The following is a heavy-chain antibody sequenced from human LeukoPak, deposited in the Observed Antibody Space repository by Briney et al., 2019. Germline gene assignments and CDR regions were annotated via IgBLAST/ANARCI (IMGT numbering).Heavy chain of an antibody. D-gene: IGHD3-3*02. CDR2: INSNSKTI. J-gene: IGHJ4*02. CDR1: GFTFSDYS. V-gene: IGHV3-48*01. Sequence: GGSLRLSCAASGFTFSDYSMNWVRQAPGKGLEWVSHINSNSKTIYYTDSVKGRFTTSRDNSKNSLFLQMHSLRADHTAVYYCARDYPRSFSSDYWGQGTLVTVSS. CDR3: ARDYPRSFSSDY.